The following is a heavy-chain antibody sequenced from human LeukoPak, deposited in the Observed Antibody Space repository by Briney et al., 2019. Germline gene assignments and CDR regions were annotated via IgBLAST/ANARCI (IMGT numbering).Heavy chain of an antibody. CDR2: IYYSGST. J-gene: IGHJ2*01. D-gene: IGHD3-10*01. Sequence: PSETLSLTCTVSGGSISSYYWSWIRQPPGKGLEWIWYIYYSGSTNYNPSLKSRVTISVDTSKNQFSLKLSSVTAADTAVYYCARARWFGELSPWDFDLWGRGTLVTVSS. V-gene: IGHV4-59*01. CDR1: GGSISSYY. CDR3: ARARWFGELSPWDFDL.